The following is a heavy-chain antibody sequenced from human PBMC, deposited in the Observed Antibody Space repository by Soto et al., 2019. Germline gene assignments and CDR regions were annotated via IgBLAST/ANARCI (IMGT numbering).Heavy chain of an antibody. CDR2: IYARGTT. V-gene: IGHV3-66*04. D-gene: IGHD4-17*01. J-gene: IGHJ3*02. CDR3: ARLSTVTWVYAVHI. CDR1: GFSVSGDY. Sequence: EVQLVESGGGLVQPGESLKLSCAASGFSVSGDYMSWVRQPPGKGLEWVSVIYARGTTYYADSAKGRFTISRDNSKTTLYLQMNSLRAEDTAVYSCARLSTVTWVYAVHIWGQGTMVTVSS.